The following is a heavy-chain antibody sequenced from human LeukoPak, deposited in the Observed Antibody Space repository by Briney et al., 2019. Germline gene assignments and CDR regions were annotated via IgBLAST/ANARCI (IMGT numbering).Heavy chain of an antibody. V-gene: IGHV3-30*04. CDR3: ARDLDIVATIVFDY. Sequence: GRSLGLSCAASGFTFSSYAMHWVRQAPGKGLEWVAVISYDGSNKYYADSVKGRFTISRDNSKNTLYLQMNSLRAEDTAVYYCARDLDIVATIVFDYWGQGTLVTVSS. CDR2: ISYDGSNK. J-gene: IGHJ4*02. CDR1: GFTFSSYA. D-gene: IGHD5-12*01.